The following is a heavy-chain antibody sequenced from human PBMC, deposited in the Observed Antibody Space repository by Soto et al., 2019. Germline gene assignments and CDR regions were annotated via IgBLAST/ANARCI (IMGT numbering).Heavy chain of an antibody. CDR2: IYPGNSDT. D-gene: IGHD3-9*01. J-gene: IGHJ4*02. V-gene: IGHV5-51*01. CDR1: GYNFANYW. Sequence: ELQLVQSGAEVKKPGESLKISCKGSGYNFANYWIGWVRQMPGKGLEWMGIIYPGNSDTRYSPSFQGQVTISADTSISTDYLECSSLKASDTAIYYCARHVYYDVLKKNYWGQGTLVTVSS. CDR3: ARHVYYDVLKKNY.